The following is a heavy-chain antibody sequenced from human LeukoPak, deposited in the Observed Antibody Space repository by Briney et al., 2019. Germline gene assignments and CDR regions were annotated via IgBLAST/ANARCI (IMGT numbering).Heavy chain of an antibody. Sequence: PGRSLILSCAASGFTFSSYVMNWVRQAPGKGLEWVSVISGGGGSTYYADSVKGRFTISRDNSKNTLFLQMNSLRAEDTAVYYCAKGGYCSSTSCYVGWFDPWGQGTLSPSPQ. CDR1: GFTFSSYV. V-gene: IGHV3-23*01. CDR3: AKGGYCSSTSCYVGWFDP. CDR2: ISGGGGST. D-gene: IGHD2-2*01. J-gene: IGHJ5*02.